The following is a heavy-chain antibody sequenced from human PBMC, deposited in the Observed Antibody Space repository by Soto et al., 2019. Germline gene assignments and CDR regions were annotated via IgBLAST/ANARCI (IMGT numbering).Heavy chain of an antibody. Sequence: ASVKVSCKASGYTFTSYAMHWVRQAPGQRLEWMGWINAGNGNTKYSQKFQGRVTITRDTSASTAYMELSSLRSEDTAVYYCARDSARGSAFDIWGQGTMVTVSS. CDR1: GYTFTSYA. CDR2: INAGNGNT. CDR3: ARDSARGSAFDI. V-gene: IGHV1-3*01. D-gene: IGHD5-18*01. J-gene: IGHJ3*02.